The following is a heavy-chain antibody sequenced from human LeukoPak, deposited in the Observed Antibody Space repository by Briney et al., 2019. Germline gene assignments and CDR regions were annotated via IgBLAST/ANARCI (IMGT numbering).Heavy chain of an antibody. CDR3: ASRYYDSSGPPS. Sequence: SETLSLTCAVYGGSFSGYYWSWIRQPPGKGLEWIGEINHSGSTNYNPSLKSRVTISVDTSKNQFSLKLSSVTAADTAVYYCASRYYDSSGPPSWGQGTLVTVSS. CDR2: INHSGST. V-gene: IGHV4-34*01. CDR1: GGSFSGYY. J-gene: IGHJ5*02. D-gene: IGHD3-22*01.